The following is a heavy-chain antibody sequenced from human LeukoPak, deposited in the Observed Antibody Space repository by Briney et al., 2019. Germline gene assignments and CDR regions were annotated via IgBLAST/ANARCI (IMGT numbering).Heavy chain of an antibody. D-gene: IGHD5-12*01. J-gene: IGHJ4*02. CDR1: GGSISSSSYY. Sequence: SETLSLTCTVSGGSISSSSYYWGWIRQPPGKGLEWIGSIYYRGNTLYNPSLKSRVTISVDTSKNRLSLKLSSVTAADTAVYYCARHKVATIFDYWGQGTLVTVSS. CDR2: IYYRGNT. CDR3: ARHKVATIFDY. V-gene: IGHV4-39*01.